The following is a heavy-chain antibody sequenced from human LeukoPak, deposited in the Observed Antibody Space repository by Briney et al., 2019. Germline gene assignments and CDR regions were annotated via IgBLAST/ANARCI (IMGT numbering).Heavy chain of an antibody. Sequence: SETLSLTCTVSGGSISSGGYYWSWIRQPPGKGLEWIGYIYHSGSTYYNPSLKSRVTISVDRSKNQFSLKLSSVTAAGTAVYYCARGSKLRYSYWYFDLWGRGTLVTVSS. CDR1: GGSISSGGYY. V-gene: IGHV4-30-2*01. CDR3: ARGSKLRYSYWYFDL. J-gene: IGHJ2*01. D-gene: IGHD1-26*01. CDR2: IYHSGST.